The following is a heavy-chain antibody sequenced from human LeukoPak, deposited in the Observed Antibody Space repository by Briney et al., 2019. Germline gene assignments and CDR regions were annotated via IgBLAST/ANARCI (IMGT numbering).Heavy chain of an antibody. D-gene: IGHD6-6*01. CDR3: ARWTYSSSSGFDY. CDR2: IWHSGST. J-gene: IGHJ4*02. Sequence: SETLSLTCTVSGGSISSSSYYWGWIRQPPGKGLEWIGSIWHSGSTYYNPSLKSRVTISVDTSKNQFSLKLSSVTAADTAVYYCARWTYSSSSGFDYWGQGTLVTVSS. CDR1: GGSISSSSYY. V-gene: IGHV4-39*01.